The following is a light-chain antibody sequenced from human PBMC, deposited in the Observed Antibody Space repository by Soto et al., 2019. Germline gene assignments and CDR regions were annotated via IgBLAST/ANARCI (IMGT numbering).Light chain of an antibody. Sequence: QPVLTQPRSVSGSPGQSVTISCTGTSSDVGGYSYVSWFQQHPGKAPKLMINDVSKRPSGVPDRFSGSKTGNTASLTISGPQAEDEADYYCCSYAGSYTLYVFGTGTQLTVL. CDR2: DVS. CDR3: CSYAGSYTLYV. V-gene: IGLV2-11*01. J-gene: IGLJ1*01. CDR1: SSDVGGYSY.